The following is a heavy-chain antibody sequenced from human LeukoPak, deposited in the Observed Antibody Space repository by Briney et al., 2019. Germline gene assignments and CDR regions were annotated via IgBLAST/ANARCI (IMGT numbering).Heavy chain of an antibody. Sequence: SETLSLTCTVSGYSISSGYYWGWIRQPPGKGLEWIGSIYHSGSTYYNPSLKSRVTISVDTSKNQFSLKLSSVTAADTAMYYCARNPSGGYYYFDYWGRGTLVTVSS. J-gene: IGHJ4*02. D-gene: IGHD2-15*01. CDR1: GYSISSGYY. V-gene: IGHV4-38-2*02. CDR2: IYHSGST. CDR3: ARNPSGGYYYFDY.